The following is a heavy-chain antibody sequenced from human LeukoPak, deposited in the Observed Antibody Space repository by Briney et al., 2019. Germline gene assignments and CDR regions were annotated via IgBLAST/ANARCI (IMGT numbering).Heavy chain of an antibody. D-gene: IGHD2-2*02. CDR3: ARSGYCSSTSCYRAFDI. CDR1: GFTFSEYA. Sequence: PGGSLRLSCAASGFTFSEYAMHWVRQAPGKGLEWVAVISYDGRQKYYGDSVKGRFTISRDNPKNTLYLQMNSLRAEDTAVYYCARSGYCSSTSCYRAFDIWGQGTMVTVSS. V-gene: IGHV3-30-3*01. CDR2: ISYDGRQK. J-gene: IGHJ3*02.